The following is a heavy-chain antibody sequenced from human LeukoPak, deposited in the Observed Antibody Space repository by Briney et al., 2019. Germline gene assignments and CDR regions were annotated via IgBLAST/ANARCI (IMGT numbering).Heavy chain of an antibody. D-gene: IGHD3-22*01. J-gene: IGHJ4*02. CDR3: AKGTVYRYYDTSGYFDY. CDR1: GFSVSSNY. Sequence: PGGSLRLSCAASGFSVSSNYMSWVRQAPEKGLEWVSVIYSVGTTYYADSVKGRFTISRDNSKNTLSLQMNSLRAEDTAVYYCAKGTVYRYYDTSGYFDYWGQGTLVTVSS. CDR2: IYSVGTT. V-gene: IGHV3-53*01.